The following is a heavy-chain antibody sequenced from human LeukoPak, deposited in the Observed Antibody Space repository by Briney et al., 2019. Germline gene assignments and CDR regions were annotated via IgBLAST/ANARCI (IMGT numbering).Heavy chain of an antibody. V-gene: IGHV4-39*07. Sequence: PSETLSLTCAVSGGSISSSSYYWGWIRQPPGKGLEWIGSIYYSGSTYYNPSLKSRVTISVDTSKNQFSLKLRSVTAADTAVYYCARGELIAVAGDWGQGTLVTVSS. CDR3: ARGELIAVAGD. CDR2: IYYSGST. CDR1: GGSISSSSYY. J-gene: IGHJ4*02. D-gene: IGHD6-19*01.